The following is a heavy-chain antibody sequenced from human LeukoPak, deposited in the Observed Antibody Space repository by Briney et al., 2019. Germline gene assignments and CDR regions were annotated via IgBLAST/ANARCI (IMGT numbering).Heavy chain of an antibody. CDR3: ARGYCSSTSCYGPYYMDV. D-gene: IGHD2-2*01. CDR2: ISSSSSTI. CDR1: GFTFDDYA. Sequence: GGSLRLSCAASGFTFDDYAMHWVRQAPGKGLEWVSYISSSSSTIYYADSVKGRFTISRDNAKNSLYLQMNSLRAEDTAVYYCARGYCSSTSCYGPYYMDVWGKGTTVTVSS. V-gene: IGHV3-48*01. J-gene: IGHJ6*03.